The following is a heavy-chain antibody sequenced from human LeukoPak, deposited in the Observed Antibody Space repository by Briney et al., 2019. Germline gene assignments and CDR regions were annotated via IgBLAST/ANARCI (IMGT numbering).Heavy chain of an antibody. CDR1: GYAFTDYY. J-gene: IGHJ4*02. V-gene: IGHV1-69-2*01. Sequence: GASVKISCKVSGYAFTDYYMHWVQQAPGKGLEWMGLVDPDDGETIYAEKFRGRVAITADTSTDTAYMELSSLRSEDTALYYCATVLGIDYYFDYWGQGSLVTVSS. CDR3: ATVLGIDYYFDY. D-gene: IGHD7-27*01. CDR2: VDPDDGET.